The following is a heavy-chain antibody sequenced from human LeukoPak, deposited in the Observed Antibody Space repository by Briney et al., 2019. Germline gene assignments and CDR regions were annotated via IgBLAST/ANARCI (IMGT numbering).Heavy chain of an antibody. V-gene: IGHV3-7*01. Sequence: GGSLRLSCAASGFNFNSCWMSWVRQAPGKGLEWVAHIKQDGREKHYVDSVKGRFTISRDNAKNSLYLEMNSLRVEDTAVYYCAREEYCSSTSCPGSDYYYYMDVWGKGTTVTVSS. CDR3: AREEYCSSTSCPGSDYYYYMDV. D-gene: IGHD2-2*01. CDR1: GFNFNSCW. J-gene: IGHJ6*03. CDR2: IKQDGREK.